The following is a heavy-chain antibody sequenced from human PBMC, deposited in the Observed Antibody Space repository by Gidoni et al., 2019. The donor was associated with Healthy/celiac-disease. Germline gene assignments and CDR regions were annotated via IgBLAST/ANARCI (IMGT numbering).Heavy chain of an antibody. J-gene: IGHJ3*02. CDR1: GGPISSSRYH. Sequence: QLQLQESGTGLVKPSETLSLTCTGSGGPISSSRYHWGWIRQPPGKEWAWIGCIHYSGSTYYNPSLKSRVTISVDTSKNQFSLKLSSVTAADTAGYYCARLQRYFDWLLGGDAFDIWGQGTMVTVSS. CDR2: IHYSGST. V-gene: IGHV4-39*01. D-gene: IGHD3-9*01. CDR3: ARLQRYFDWLLGGDAFDI.